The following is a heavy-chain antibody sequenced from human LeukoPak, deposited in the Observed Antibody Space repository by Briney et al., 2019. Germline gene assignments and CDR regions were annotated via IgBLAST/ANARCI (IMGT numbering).Heavy chain of an antibody. CDR3: ARDLGYSYGSFDY. CDR1: GFTFSSYA. J-gene: IGHJ4*02. CDR2: IKQDGSEK. D-gene: IGHD5-18*01. V-gene: IGHV3-7*03. Sequence: PGGSLRLSCAASGFTFSSYAMHWVRQAPGKGLEWVANIKQDGSEKYYVDSVKGRFTISRDNAKNSLYLQMNSLRAEDTAVYYCARDLGYSYGSFDYWGQGTLVTVSS.